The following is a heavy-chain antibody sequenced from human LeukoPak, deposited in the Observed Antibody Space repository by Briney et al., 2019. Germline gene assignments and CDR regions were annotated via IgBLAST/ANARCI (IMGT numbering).Heavy chain of an antibody. V-gene: IGHV3-66*01. J-gene: IGHJ4*02. D-gene: IGHD5-12*01. CDR3: ARLYSGYASY. Sequence: GGSLRLSCAASEFSVGSNYMTWVRQAPGKGLEWVSLIYSGGSTYYADSVKGRFTISRDNAKNSLYLQMNSLRAEDTAVYYCARLYSGYASYWGQGTLVTVSS. CDR2: IYSGGST. CDR1: EFSVGSNY.